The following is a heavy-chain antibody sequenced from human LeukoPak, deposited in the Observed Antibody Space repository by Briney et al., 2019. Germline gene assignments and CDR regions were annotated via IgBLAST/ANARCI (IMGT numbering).Heavy chain of an antibody. CDR1: GFTFSSYA. D-gene: IGHD3-22*01. Sequence: GGSLRLSCAASGFTFSSYAMHWVRQAPGKGLEWVAVISYDGSNKYYADSVKGRFTISRDNSKNTLYLQMNSLRAEDTAVYYCARDRLDYYDSSGPSGYWGQGTLVTVSS. J-gene: IGHJ4*02. V-gene: IGHV3-30-3*01. CDR2: ISYDGSNK. CDR3: ARDRLDYYDSSGPSGY.